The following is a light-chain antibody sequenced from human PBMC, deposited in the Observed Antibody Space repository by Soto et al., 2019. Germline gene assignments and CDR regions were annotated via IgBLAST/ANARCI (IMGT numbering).Light chain of an antibody. CDR2: SDN. Sequence: QAVVTQPPSESGTPGQRVTISCSGSRSNIGSNTVNWYQHVPGTAPKLLISSDNQRPSGLPDRFSGSKSGTSASLAISGLQSADEADYYCATWDDSLNGVVFGGGTKLTVL. V-gene: IGLV1-44*01. J-gene: IGLJ2*01. CDR3: ATWDDSLNGVV. CDR1: RSNIGSNT.